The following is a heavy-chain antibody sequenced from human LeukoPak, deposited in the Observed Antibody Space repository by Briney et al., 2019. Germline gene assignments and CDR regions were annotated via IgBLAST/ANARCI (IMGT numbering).Heavy chain of an antibody. CDR1: GFTFSSYE. V-gene: IGHV3-48*03. CDR3: ARDRGLELLNY. J-gene: IGHJ4*02. D-gene: IGHD1-7*01. CDR2: ISSCGSTI. Sequence: PGGSLRLSCAASGFTFSSYEMNWVRQAPGKGLEWVSYISSCGSTIYYADSVKGRFTISRDNAKNSLYLQMNSLRAEDTAVYYCARDRGLELLNYWGQGTLVTVSS.